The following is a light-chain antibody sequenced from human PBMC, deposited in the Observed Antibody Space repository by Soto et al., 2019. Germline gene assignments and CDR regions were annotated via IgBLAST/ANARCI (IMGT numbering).Light chain of an antibody. V-gene: IGKV4-1*01. CDR3: QQYYDAPQN. J-gene: IGKJ1*01. Sequence: DIVMTQAPDSLAVYLGERATINCKSSQSVLYSSNNKNYLAWYQQKPGQPPKLLIYWASTRESVVPDRFSGSGSGTDFTLTIRSLQAEDVAVYYCQQYYDAPQNFGQGTKVEIK. CDR2: WAS. CDR1: QSVLYSSNNKNY.